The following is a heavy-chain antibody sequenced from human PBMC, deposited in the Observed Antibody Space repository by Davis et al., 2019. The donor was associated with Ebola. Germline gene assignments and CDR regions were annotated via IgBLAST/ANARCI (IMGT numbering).Heavy chain of an antibody. J-gene: IGHJ6*02. CDR2: ISSSSSYI. CDR3: ARDTVPFYYYYGMDV. V-gene: IGHV3-21*01. D-gene: IGHD4-11*01. Sequence: PGGSLRLSCAASGFTFSSYSMNWVRQAPGKGLEWVSSISSSSSYIYYADSVKGRFTISRDNAKNSLYLQMNSLRAEDTAVYYCARDTVPFYYYYGMDVWGQGTTVTVSS. CDR1: GFTFSSYS.